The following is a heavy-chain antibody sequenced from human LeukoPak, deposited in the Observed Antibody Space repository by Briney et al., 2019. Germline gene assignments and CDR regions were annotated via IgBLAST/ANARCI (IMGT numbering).Heavy chain of an antibody. V-gene: IGHV4-61*02. CDR3: ARGYDILIEDAFDI. CDR2: IYTSGST. CDR1: GDSISSGDYY. Sequence: SETLSLTRTVSGDSISSGDYYWSWIRQPAGKGLEWIGRIYTSGSTNYNPSLKSRVTISVDTSKNQFSLKLSSVTAADTAVYYRARGYDILIEDAFDIWGQGTMVTVSS. J-gene: IGHJ3*02. D-gene: IGHD3-9*01.